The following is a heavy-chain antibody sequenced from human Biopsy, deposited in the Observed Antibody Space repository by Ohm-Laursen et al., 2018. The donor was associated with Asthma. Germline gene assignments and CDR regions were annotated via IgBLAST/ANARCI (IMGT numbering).Heavy chain of an antibody. Sequence: ASVKISCKASGDSFSNYAISWVRQAPGQGLEWMGGLIPVLGTPDHAQMFEGRVTITADESTSTAYMELSSLSSEDTAVYYCARGYSGSDRIVYYYSGLEVWSQGTTVTVSS. J-gene: IGHJ6*02. CDR3: ARGYSGSDRIVYYYSGLEV. CDR2: LIPVLGTP. V-gene: IGHV1-69*13. D-gene: IGHD5-12*01. CDR1: GDSFSNYA.